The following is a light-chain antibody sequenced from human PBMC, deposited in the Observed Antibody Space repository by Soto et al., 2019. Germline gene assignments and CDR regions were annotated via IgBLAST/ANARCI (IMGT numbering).Light chain of an antibody. J-gene: IGKJ1*01. CDR3: LQDQAYPWT. V-gene: IGKV1-17*02. Sequence: EIQMTQSPSSLSASVGARVTITCRASQDIRYNLGWYQQRPGKAPERLVFDTFTLASGVPSRFSGSGSGTEFTLTIANLQPEDVATYYCLQDQAYPWTFGQGTKVDLK. CDR2: DTF. CDR1: QDIRYN.